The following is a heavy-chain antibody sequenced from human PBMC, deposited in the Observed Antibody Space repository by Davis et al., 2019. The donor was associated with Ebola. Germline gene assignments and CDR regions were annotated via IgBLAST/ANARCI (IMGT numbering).Heavy chain of an antibody. CDR2: INPNSGGT. CDR3: ARDLATAGYNYYYMDV. J-gene: IGHJ6*03. CDR1: GYTFTGYY. D-gene: IGHD6-13*01. Sequence: ASVKVSCKASGYTFTGYYIHWVRQAPGQGLEWLGWINPNSGGTTYAQKFQGRVTMTRDTSIRIVYMELSSLRPDDTAVYYCARDLATAGYNYYYMDVWGNGTTVSVSS. V-gene: IGHV1-2*02.